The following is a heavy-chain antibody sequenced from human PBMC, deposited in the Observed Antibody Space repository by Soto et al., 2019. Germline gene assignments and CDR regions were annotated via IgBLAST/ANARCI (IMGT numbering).Heavy chain of an antibody. CDR2: IGYDGSNT. D-gene: IGHD2-21*02. CDR1: GFTFSSYG. V-gene: IGHV3-33*01. J-gene: IGHJ4*02. Sequence: GGSLRLSCSASGFTFSSYGMHWVRQAPGKGLEWVALIGYDGSNTYYIESVKGRFTISRDNSKNTLYLQMSSLRGEDTAVYYSARFNGGDSTGCFDYWGQGTLVTVS. CDR3: ARFNGGDSTGCFDY.